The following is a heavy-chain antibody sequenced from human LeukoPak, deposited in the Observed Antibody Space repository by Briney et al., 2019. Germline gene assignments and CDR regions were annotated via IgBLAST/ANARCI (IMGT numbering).Heavy chain of an antibody. CDR1: RYTFTRYG. V-gene: IGHV1-18*01. D-gene: IGHD6-19*01. J-gene: IGHJ3*02. CDR3: ARRVAVARRDAFDI. Sequence: ASVNVSRTPSRYTFTRYGIRWVRQAPGQGLECMGWISSYNGNTNYAQKLQGRVTMSTDTSTGTAYMELRSLRSDDTAVYYCARRVAVARRDAFDIWGQGTMVTVSS. CDR2: ISSYNGNT.